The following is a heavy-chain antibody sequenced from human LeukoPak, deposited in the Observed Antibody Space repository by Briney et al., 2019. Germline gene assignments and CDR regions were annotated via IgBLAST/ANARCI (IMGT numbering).Heavy chain of an antibody. J-gene: IGHJ4*02. V-gene: IGHV3-74*01. D-gene: IGHD6-13*01. CDR3: ARGSWSAADTNIDY. CDR2: INSDGSRT. Sequence: QPGGSLRLSCAASGFTLSTYWMHWVRPGPGKGLVWVSCINSDGSRTTYADSVKGRFTISRDNAKNTPYLQMNTLRVEDTAVYYCARGSWSAADTNIDYWGQGTLVTVSS. CDR1: GFTLSTYW.